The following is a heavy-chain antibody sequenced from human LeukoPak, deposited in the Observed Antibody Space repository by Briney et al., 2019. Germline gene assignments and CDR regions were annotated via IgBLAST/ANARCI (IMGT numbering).Heavy chain of an antibody. Sequence: SETLSLTCTVSGGSISSGGYYWSWIRQPPGKGLEWIGYIYHSGSTYYNPSLKSRVTISVDTSKNQFSLKLSSVTAADTAVYYRARVVYGEIAVAGALFDYWGQGTLVTVSS. CDR1: GGSISSGGYY. J-gene: IGHJ4*02. D-gene: IGHD6-19*01. CDR3: ARVVYGEIAVAGALFDY. V-gene: IGHV4-30-2*01. CDR2: IYHSGST.